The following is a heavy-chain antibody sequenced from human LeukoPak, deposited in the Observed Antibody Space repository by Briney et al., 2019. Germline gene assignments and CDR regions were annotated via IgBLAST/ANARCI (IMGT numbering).Heavy chain of an antibody. Sequence: SQTLSLTCTVSGGSISSGSYYWSWIRQPAGKGLEWIGRIYTSGSTNYNPSLKSRVTISVDTSKNQFSLKLSSVTAADTAVYYCARPRGRYYYDSSGHFDYWGQGTLVTVSS. CDR2: IYTSGST. D-gene: IGHD3-22*01. J-gene: IGHJ4*02. V-gene: IGHV4-61*02. CDR1: GGSISSGSYY. CDR3: ARPRGRYYYDSSGHFDY.